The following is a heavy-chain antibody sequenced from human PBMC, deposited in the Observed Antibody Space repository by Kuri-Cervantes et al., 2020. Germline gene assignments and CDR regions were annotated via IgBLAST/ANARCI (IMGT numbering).Heavy chain of an antibody. D-gene: IGHD2-21*01. CDR2: IKQDGSEK. CDR3: ARDMIVGYVWYYYYGMDV. CDR1: GFTFSSYW. J-gene: IGHJ6*02. V-gene: IGHV3-7*01. Sequence: LSLTCAPSGFTFSSYWRSWVRQAPGKGLEWVANIKQDGSEKYYVDSVKGRFTISRDNAKNSLYLQMNILRAEDTAVYYCARDMIVGYVWYYYYGMDVWGQGTTGTVSS.